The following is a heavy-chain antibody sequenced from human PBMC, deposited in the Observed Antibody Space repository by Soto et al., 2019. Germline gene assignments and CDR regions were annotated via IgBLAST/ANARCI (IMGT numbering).Heavy chain of an antibody. Sequence: QVQLQESGPGLVKPSETLSLTCSVSGGSVGSYYWSWIRQPPGKGLEWIGYIYYSGSTNYNPSLKSRVTISVDTSKNQFSLKLSSVSAADTAVHYCARRGSRQIDYWGQGTLVTVSS. CDR3: ARRGSRQIDY. CDR1: GGSVGSYY. CDR2: IYYSGST. J-gene: IGHJ4*02. V-gene: IGHV4-59*08. D-gene: IGHD3-10*01.